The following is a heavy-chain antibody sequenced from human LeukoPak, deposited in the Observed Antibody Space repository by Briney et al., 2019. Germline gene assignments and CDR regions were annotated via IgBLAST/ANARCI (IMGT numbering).Heavy chain of an antibody. CDR2: ISYDGSNK. Sequence: GRSLRLSCAASGFTFSSYAMRWVRQAPGKGLEWVAVISYDGSNKYYADSVKGRFTISRDNSKNTLYLQMNSLRAEDTAVYYCARISSGWYFNYYYGMDVWGQGTTVTVSS. CDR1: GFTFSSYA. D-gene: IGHD6-19*01. J-gene: IGHJ6*02. CDR3: ARISSGWYFNYYYGMDV. V-gene: IGHV3-30*04.